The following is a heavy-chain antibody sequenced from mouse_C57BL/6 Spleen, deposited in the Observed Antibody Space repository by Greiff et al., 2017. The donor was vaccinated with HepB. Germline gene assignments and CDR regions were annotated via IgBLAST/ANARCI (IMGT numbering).Heavy chain of an antibody. Sequence: EVKLVESGGGLVQPGGSLKLSCAASGFTFSDYGMAWVRQAPRKGPEWVAFISNLAYSIYYADTVTGRFTISRENYKNTLYLEMSSLRSEDTAMYYCARHYSNSNYAMDYWGQGTSVTVSS. D-gene: IGHD2-5*01. V-gene: IGHV5-15*01. J-gene: IGHJ4*01. CDR1: GFTFSDYG. CDR2: ISNLAYSI. CDR3: ARHYSNSNYAMDY.